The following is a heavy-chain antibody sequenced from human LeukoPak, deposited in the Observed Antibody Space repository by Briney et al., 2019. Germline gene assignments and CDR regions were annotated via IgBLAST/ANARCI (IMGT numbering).Heavy chain of an antibody. V-gene: IGHV4-34*01. CDR1: GGYFSGYY. Sequence: SETLSLTCAVYGGYFSGYYWSWLRQPPGKGLEWIGEINHSGSTDYNPSLKSRVTVSVDTSKIQFSLKLSSVTAADTAVYYCARTLDTSGYYRNFDYWGQGTLVTVSS. CDR3: ARTLDTSGYYRNFDY. J-gene: IGHJ4*02. D-gene: IGHD3-22*01. CDR2: INHSGST.